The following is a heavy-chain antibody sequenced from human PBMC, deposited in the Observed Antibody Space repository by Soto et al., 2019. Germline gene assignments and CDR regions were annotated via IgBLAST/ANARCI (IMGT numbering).Heavy chain of an antibody. CDR3: AKDSDFRDRIFWYFDL. V-gene: IGHV3-23*01. CDR2: MSGSGGSP. J-gene: IGHJ2*01. CDR1: GFTLSSYV. D-gene: IGHD2-15*01. Sequence: EVQLLESGGGLVQPGGSLRLSCAASGFTLSSYVMGWVRQAPGKGLEWVSTMSGSGGSPYYADSVKGRFTISRDNSKNILYLQMNSLRAEDTAVYYCAKDSDFRDRIFWYFDLWGRGTLVTVSS.